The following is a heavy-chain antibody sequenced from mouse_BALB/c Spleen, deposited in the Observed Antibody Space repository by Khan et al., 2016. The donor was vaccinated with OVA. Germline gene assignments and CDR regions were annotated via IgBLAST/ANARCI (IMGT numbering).Heavy chain of an antibody. CDR2: INPDIGET. Sequence: IQLVQSGPELVKPGASVKISCKASGYSFTGYFMNWVMQSPGKSLEWIGRINPDIGETFYNPKFKGKVTLSADESSSTAHMELRSLAYEDSAVCSCSRVYCSDFDYWGQGTTLTVSA. CDR1: GYSFTGYF. D-gene: IGHD1-1*01. V-gene: IGHV1-20*02. CDR3: SRVYCSDFDY. J-gene: IGHJ2*01.